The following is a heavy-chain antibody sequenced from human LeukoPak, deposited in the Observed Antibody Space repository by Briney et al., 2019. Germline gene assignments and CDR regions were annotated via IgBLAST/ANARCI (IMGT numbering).Heavy chain of an antibody. CDR3: ARGARGSGWRVFDY. CDR2: ISYDGGNK. V-gene: IGHV3-30*03. CDR1: GFTFSSYS. J-gene: IGHJ4*02. D-gene: IGHD6-19*01. Sequence: PGGSLRLSCAASGFTFSSYSMNWVRQAPGKGLEWVALISYDGGNKYSADSVKGRFTISRDNSKNTLYLQMNSLRAEDTSVYYCARGARGSGWRVFDYWGQGTLVTVSS.